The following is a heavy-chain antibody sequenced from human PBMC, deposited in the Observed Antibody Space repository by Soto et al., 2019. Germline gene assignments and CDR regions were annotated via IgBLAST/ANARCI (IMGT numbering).Heavy chain of an antibody. D-gene: IGHD1-26*01. CDR3: TSGSYYPDQYYYYYGMDV. CDR2: IRSKAYGGTT. V-gene: IGHV3-49*04. J-gene: IGHJ6*02. Sequence: PGGSLRLSCTASGFTFGDYAMSWVRQAPGKGLEWVGFIRSKAYGGTTEYAASVKGRFTISRDDSKSIAYLQMNSLKTEDTAVYYCTSGSYYPDQYYYYYGMDVWGQGTTVTVSS. CDR1: GFTFGDYA.